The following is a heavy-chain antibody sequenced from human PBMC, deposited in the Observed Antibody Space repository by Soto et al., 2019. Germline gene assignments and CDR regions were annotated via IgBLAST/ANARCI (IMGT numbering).Heavy chain of an antibody. Sequence: QVQLQESGPGLVKPSQTLSLTCTVSGGSISSGGYYWPWIRQHPGKGLEWLGYIYYSGTTYYNPSLKSRLTISGDTSKNQFSPKLSSVTAAYTAVYYCAREPSIWGQGTLVTVSS. J-gene: IGHJ4*02. CDR3: AREPSI. CDR2: IYYSGTT. CDR1: GGSISSGGYY. V-gene: IGHV4-31*03.